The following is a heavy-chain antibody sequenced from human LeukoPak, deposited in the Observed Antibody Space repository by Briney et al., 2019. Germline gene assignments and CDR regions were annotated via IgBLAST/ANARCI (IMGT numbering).Heavy chain of an antibody. CDR1: GYTFTSYY. CDR2: INPSGGST. V-gene: IGHV1-46*01. D-gene: IGHD3-3*01. CDR3: ARGEVRFLEWPGLYYYYGMDV. J-gene: IGHJ6*02. Sequence: GASVKVSCKASGYTFTSYYMHWVRQAPGQGLEWMGIINPSGGSTSYAQKFQGRVTMTRDTSTSTVYMELSSLRSEDTAVYYCARGEVRFLEWPGLYYYYGMDVWGQGTTVTVYS.